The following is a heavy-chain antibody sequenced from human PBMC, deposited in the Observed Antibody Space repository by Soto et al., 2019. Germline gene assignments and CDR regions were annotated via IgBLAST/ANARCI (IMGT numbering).Heavy chain of an antibody. J-gene: IGHJ4*02. V-gene: IGHV4-34*01. CDR1: GGSFSGYY. CDR2: INHSGST. Sequence: SETLSLTCAVYGGSFSGYYWSWIRQPPGKGLEWIGEINHSGSTNYNPSLKSRVTISVDTSKNQFSLKLSSVTAADTAVYYCARGYLTDVDIVATSRELYERRPNFDYWGQGTLVTVSS. CDR3: ARGYLTDVDIVATSRELYERRPNFDY. D-gene: IGHD5-12*01.